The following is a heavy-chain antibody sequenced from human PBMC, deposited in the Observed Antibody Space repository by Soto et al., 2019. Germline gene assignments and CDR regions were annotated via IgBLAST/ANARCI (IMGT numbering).Heavy chain of an antibody. Sequence: EVLLLESGGGLVQPGGSLRLSCAASGYIFDSYAMSWVRQAPGKGLEWVSTISGSGGSRYYADSVKGRFTISRDNSKSTLYRQMNSLRDEDTAVYYCAKGERGIYYKQGLDVW. J-gene: IGHJ6*01. V-gene: IGHV3-23*01. CDR2: ISGSGGSR. CDR1: GYIFDSYA. D-gene: IGHD1-26*01. CDR3: AKGERGIYYKQGLDV.